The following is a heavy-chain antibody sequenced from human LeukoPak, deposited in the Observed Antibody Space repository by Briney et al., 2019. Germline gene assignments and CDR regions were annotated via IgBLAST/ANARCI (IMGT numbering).Heavy chain of an antibody. CDR1: GFNFNNYY. CDR3: ARDTSGYDPF. CDR2: IKQDGREK. Sequence: GGSLRLSCATSGFNFNNYYMSWVRQAPGKGLEWVANIKQDGREKNYVDSVRGRFTISRDNAKNPLYLQLNSLRVEDTAVYYCARDTSGYDPFWGQGTLVTVSS. J-gene: IGHJ4*02. V-gene: IGHV3-7*05. D-gene: IGHD5-12*01.